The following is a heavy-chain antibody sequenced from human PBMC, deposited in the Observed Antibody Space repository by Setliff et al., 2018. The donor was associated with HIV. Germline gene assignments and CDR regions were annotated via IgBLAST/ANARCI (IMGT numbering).Heavy chain of an antibody. Sequence: GGSLRLSCAASGFTFSSYAMSWVRQAPGKGLEWVSAISGRGGSTFYADSVKGRFTISRDNSKNTLSVQMNSLRADDTAVYYCATAYYAVGGYTFDYWGQGALVTVSS. CDR2: ISGRGGST. V-gene: IGHV3-23*01. J-gene: IGHJ4*02. D-gene: IGHD3-22*01. CDR1: GFTFSSYA. CDR3: ATAYYAVGGYTFDY.